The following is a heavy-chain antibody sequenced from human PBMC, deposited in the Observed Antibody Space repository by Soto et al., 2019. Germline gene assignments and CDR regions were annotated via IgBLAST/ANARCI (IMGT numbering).Heavy chain of an antibody. Sequence: VESLRIWCQDSGNRFTSYCIVWVLQMPGKGLEWMGMIYPGDSDTMYRPSLQGQVTISSDKSISTAYLQWRSLKASDTAMYYCARFHLYYDSSPWGQGTLVTVSS. CDR2: IYPGDSDT. J-gene: IGHJ5*02. CDR1: GNRFTSYC. V-gene: IGHV5-51*01. D-gene: IGHD3-22*01. CDR3: ARFHLYYDSSP.